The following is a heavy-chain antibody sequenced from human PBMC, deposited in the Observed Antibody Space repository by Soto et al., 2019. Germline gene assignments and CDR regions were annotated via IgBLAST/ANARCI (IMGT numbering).Heavy chain of an antibody. Sequence: GGSLRLSCAASGFTFSSYAMSWVRQAPGKGLEWVSAISGSGGSTYYADSVKGRFTISRDNAKSSVSLQMNTLRVEDTAVYYCAREDSIIIPAVSDFWGQGTLVTVSS. D-gene: IGHD2-2*01. V-gene: IGHV3-23*01. J-gene: IGHJ4*02. CDR1: GFTFSSYA. CDR3: AREDSIIIPAVSDF. CDR2: ISGSGGST.